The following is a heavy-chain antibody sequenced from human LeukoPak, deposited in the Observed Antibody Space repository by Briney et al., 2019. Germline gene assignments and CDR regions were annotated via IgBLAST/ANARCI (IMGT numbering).Heavy chain of an antibody. Sequence: GGSLRLSCATSGFTFSNSYMSWVRQAPGKGLEWVATIKEDGSAKYYVDSVRGRFSISRDNAKNSLYLQMNSLSAEDTAVYYCARNSNFDTHDYWGQGTLVTVSS. J-gene: IGHJ4*02. V-gene: IGHV3-7*01. CDR2: IKEDGSAK. CDR1: GFTFSNSY. D-gene: IGHD3-22*01. CDR3: ARNSNFDTHDY.